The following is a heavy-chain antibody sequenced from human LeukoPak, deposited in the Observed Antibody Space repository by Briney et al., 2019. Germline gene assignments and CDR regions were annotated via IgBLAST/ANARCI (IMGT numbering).Heavy chain of an antibody. J-gene: IGHJ4*02. CDR2: IKQDGSEE. D-gene: IGHD7-27*01. V-gene: IGHV3-7*01. CDR1: GFTFSSYC. Sequence: GWSLRLSCAASGFTFSSYCMSWVRQAPGKGREWVANIKQDGSEEYYVESVKGRFTISRDNAKNSLYLQMNSLRVEETAVYYCARDWGFDYWGQGTLVTVSS. CDR3: ARDWGFDY.